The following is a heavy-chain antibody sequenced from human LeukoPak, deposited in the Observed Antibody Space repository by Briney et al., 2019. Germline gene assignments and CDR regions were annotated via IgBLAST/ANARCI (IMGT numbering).Heavy chain of an antibody. CDR1: VGSISSSSYY. V-gene: IGHV4-39*01. Sequence: PSETLSLTCTVSVGSISSSSYYWGWIRQPPGKGLEWIGSIYYTGSTYYYPSLKSRVTISVDTSKNQFSLKLTSVTAADTAVYYCARGSGSSAGFDFWGQGTLVTVSS. J-gene: IGHJ4*02. CDR2: IYYTGST. D-gene: IGHD3-10*01. CDR3: ARGSGSSAGFDF.